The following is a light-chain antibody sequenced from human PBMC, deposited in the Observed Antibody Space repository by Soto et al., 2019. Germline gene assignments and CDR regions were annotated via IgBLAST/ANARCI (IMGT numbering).Light chain of an antibody. CDR1: QSVSGN. CDR2: GAS. V-gene: IGKV3-15*01. J-gene: IGKJ5*01. CDR3: QQYNNWPPFT. Sequence: EIVMTQSPATLSVSPGERATLSCRASQSVSGNLAWYQQKPVQAPRLLIYGASTRSTGIPARFSGIGSGTEFTLTISTLQSEDFAVYYGQQYNNWPPFTFGQRTRVE.